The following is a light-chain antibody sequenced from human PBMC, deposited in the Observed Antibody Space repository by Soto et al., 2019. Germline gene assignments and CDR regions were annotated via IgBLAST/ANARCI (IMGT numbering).Light chain of an antibody. CDR1: QRIGTS. CDR3: LQGYNTFWT. CDR2: SAS. J-gene: IGKJ1*01. Sequence: DIQMTQSPSSLSASVGDSVTVTCRASQRIGTSLHWYQQRAGKAPKVLLSSASSLQSGVSSRFSGCGSGTHFTLTISSLRPEDSATYYCLQGYNTFWTFGQGTKVEIK. V-gene: IGKV1-39*01.